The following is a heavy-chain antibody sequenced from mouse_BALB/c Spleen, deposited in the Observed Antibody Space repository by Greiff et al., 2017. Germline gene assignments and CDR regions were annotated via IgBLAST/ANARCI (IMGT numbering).Heavy chain of an antibody. CDR2: ISDGGSYT. V-gene: IGHV5-4*02. CDR1: GFTFSDYY. Sequence: EVKLVESGGGLVKPGGSLKLSCAASGFTFSDYYMYWVRQTPEKRLEWVATISDGGSYTYYPDSVKGRFTISRDNAKNNLYLQMSSLKSEDTAMYYCAREDVYYYGSSYVPYAMDYWGQGTSVTVSS. CDR3: AREDVYYYGSSYVPYAMDY. J-gene: IGHJ4*01. D-gene: IGHD1-1*01.